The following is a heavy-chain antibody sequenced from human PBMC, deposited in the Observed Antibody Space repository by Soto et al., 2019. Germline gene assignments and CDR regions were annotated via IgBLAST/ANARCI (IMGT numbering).Heavy chain of an antibody. V-gene: IGHV3-33*01. J-gene: IGHJ3*02. D-gene: IGHD3-16*01. CDR2: FWYDGSNK. Sequence: VGSLRLSCAASGFTFRTYGMHWVRQAPGKGLEWVAIFWYDGSNKYYAESVKGRFTISRDNSKNTLYLQMNSLRAEDTAVYYCARDGTFGAKGGSLGIWGQGTMVTVSS. CDR1: GFTFRTYG. CDR3: ARDGTFGAKGGSLGI.